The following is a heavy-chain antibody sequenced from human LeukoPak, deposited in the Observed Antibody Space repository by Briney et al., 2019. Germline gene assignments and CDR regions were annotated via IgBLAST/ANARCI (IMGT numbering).Heavy chain of an antibody. CDR1: GFTFSSYS. CDR3: ARRIVGATGSLAFDY. D-gene: IGHD1-26*01. CDR2: ISSSSSTI. V-gene: IGHV3-48*01. J-gene: IGHJ4*02. Sequence: PGGSLRLSCAASGFTFSSYSMNWVRQAPGKGLEWVSYISSSSSTIYYADSVKGRFTISRDNAKNSLYLQMNSLRAEDTAVYYCARRIVGATGSLAFDYWGQGTLVTVSS.